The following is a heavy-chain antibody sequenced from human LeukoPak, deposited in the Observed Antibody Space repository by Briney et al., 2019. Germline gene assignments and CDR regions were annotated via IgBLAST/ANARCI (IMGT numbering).Heavy chain of an antibody. D-gene: IGHD4-23*01. CDR3: ARRVVSNSGYYFHY. CDR2: IYPGDSDT. Sequence: GASVKISCKASGYTFTSDWIGWMRQMPGKGLEWMGIIYPGDSDTRYSPSFQGQVTISADKSISTAYLQWGSLKASDTAVYYCARRVVSNSGYYFHYWGQGILVTVSS. J-gene: IGHJ4*02. CDR1: GYTFTSDW. V-gene: IGHV5-51*01.